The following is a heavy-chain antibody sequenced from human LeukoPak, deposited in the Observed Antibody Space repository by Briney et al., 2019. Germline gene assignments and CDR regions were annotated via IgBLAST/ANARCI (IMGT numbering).Heavy chain of an antibody. CDR1: GGTFSSYA. V-gene: IGHV1-18*01. CDR2: ISTYNGNT. D-gene: IGHD2-15*01. Sequence: ASVKVSCKASGGTFSSYAISWVRQAPGQGLEWMGWISTYNGNTNYAQKFQGRVTLTTDTSTRTAYMDLRSLRSDDTAVYHCARVALGSWYFDLWGRGTLVTASS. CDR3: ARVALGSWYFDL. J-gene: IGHJ2*01.